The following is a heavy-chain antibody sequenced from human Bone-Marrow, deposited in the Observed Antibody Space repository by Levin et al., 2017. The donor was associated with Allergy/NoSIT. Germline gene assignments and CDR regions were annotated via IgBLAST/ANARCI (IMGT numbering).Heavy chain of an antibody. D-gene: IGHD3-9*01. CDR3: AKELLRYFDWLLSDPSYYFDY. CDR1: GFTFSSYG. V-gene: IGHV3-30*18. CDR2: ISYDGSNK. Sequence: GGSLRLSCAASGFTFSSYGMHWVRQAPGKGLEWVAVISYDGSNKYYADSVKGRFTISRDNSKNTLYLQMNSLRAEDTAVYYCAKELLRYFDWLLSDPSYYFDYWGQGTLVTVSS. J-gene: IGHJ4*02.